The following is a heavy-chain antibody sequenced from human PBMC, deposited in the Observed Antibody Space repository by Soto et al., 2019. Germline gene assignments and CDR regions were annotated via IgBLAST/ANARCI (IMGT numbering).Heavy chain of an antibody. V-gene: IGHV5-51*01. D-gene: IGHD5-12*01. CDR3: ARFVATISGYYYGMDV. CDR2: IYPGDSDT. Sequence: GESLKISCKCSGYSFTSYWIGWVRQMPGKGLEWMGIIYPGDSDTRYSPSFQGQVTISADKSISTAYLQWSSLKASDTAMYYCARFVATISGYYYGMDVWGQGTTVTVSS. J-gene: IGHJ6*02. CDR1: GYSFTSYW.